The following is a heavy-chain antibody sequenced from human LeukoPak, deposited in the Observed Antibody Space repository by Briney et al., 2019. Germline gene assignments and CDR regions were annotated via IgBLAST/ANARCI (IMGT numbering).Heavy chain of an antibody. CDR3: ARDIVGASDVDY. J-gene: IGHJ4*02. V-gene: IGHV1-69*04. CDR2: IIPILGIA. Sequence: SVKLSCKTSGYTFTNYGVSWVRQAPGQGLEWMGRIIPILGIANYAQKFQGRVTITADKSTSTAYMELSSLRSEDTAVYYCARDIVGASDVDYWGQGTLVTVSS. CDR1: GYTFTNYG. D-gene: IGHD1-26*01.